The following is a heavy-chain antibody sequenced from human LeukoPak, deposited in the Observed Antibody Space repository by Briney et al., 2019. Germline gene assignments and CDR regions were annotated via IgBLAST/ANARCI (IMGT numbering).Heavy chain of an antibody. V-gene: IGHV3-33*01. D-gene: IGHD1-7*01. J-gene: IGHJ4*02. CDR3: ARWTGTTLDY. Sequence: GGSLRLSCAASGFTFSNYGMHWVRQAPGKGLEWVAVIWVDGSNKYYADSVKGRFTISRDNSKNTLYLQMNSLRAEDTALYYCARWTGTTLDYWGQGTLVTVSS. CDR1: GFTFSNYG. CDR2: IWVDGSNK.